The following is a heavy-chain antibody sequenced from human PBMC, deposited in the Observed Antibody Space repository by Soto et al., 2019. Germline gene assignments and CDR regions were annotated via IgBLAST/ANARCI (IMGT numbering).Heavy chain of an antibody. CDR3: ASDMSTT. CDR2: MNPHSGHT. D-gene: IGHD2-2*01. J-gene: IGHJ5*02. CDR1: GYTFTSHD. Sequence: QVQLVQSGAEVKKPGASVKVSCKASGYTFTSHDINWMRQATGQGLEWMGWMNPHSGHTNYAQKFLGRVTMTRDTSISTAYMELTSLRSEDTAVYYCASDMSTTWGQGTLVTVSS. V-gene: IGHV1-8*01.